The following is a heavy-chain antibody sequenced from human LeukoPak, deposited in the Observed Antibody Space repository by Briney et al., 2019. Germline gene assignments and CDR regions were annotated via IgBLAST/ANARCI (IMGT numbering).Heavy chain of an antibody. CDR3: ARGDYSGILPYLFDM. Sequence: PSETLSLTCTVSGGSISSSSYYWGWIRQPPGKGLEWIGSIYYSGSTYYNPSLKSRVTISVDTSKNQVSLKLTSVTAADTAVYYCARGDYSGILPYLFDMWGQGTMVTVS. CDR2: IYYSGST. V-gene: IGHV4-39*01. D-gene: IGHD4-23*01. CDR1: GGSISSSSYY. J-gene: IGHJ3*02.